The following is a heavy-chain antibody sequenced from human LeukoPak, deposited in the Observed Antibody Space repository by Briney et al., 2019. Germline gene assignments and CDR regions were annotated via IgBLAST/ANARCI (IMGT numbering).Heavy chain of an antibody. CDR2: ISSSSIYI. CDR1: GFTFSSYS. J-gene: IGHJ3*02. CDR3: ATRISEPDDAFDI. D-gene: IGHD1-26*01. V-gene: IGHV3-21*01. Sequence: PGGSLRLSCAASGFTFSSYSMNWVRQAPGKGLEWVSSISSSSIYIYYADSVKGRFTISRDNAKNSLYPQMNSLRAEDTAVYYCATRISEPDDAFDIWGPGTMVT.